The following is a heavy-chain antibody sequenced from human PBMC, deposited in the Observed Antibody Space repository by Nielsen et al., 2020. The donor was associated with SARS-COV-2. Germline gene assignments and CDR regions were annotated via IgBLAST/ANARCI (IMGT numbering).Heavy chain of an antibody. CDR1: GFTFSSYG. CDR2: IWYDGSNK. Sequence: GGSLRLSCAASGFTFSSYGMHWVRQAPGKGLEWVAVIWYDGSNKYYADSVKGRFTISRDNSKNTLYLQMNSLRAEDTAVYYCARDLDFWGPGAFDIWGQGTMVTVSS. V-gene: IGHV3-33*01. J-gene: IGHJ3*02. D-gene: IGHD3-3*01. CDR3: ARDLDFWGPGAFDI.